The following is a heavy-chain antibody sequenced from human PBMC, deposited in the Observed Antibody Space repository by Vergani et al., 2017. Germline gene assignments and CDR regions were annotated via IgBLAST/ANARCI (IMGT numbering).Heavy chain of an antibody. CDR2: IGTAGDT. D-gene: IGHD3-3*01. CDR3: ARGGRYDFWSGYYMGFDY. Sequence: EVQLVESGGGLVKPGGSLRLSCAASGFTFSSYDMHWVRQATGKGLEWVSAIGTAGDTYYPGSVKGRFTISRENAKNSLYLQMNSLRAGDTAVYYCARGGRYDFWSGYYMGFDYWGQGTLVTVSS. J-gene: IGHJ4*02. V-gene: IGHV3-13*01. CDR1: GFTFSSYD.